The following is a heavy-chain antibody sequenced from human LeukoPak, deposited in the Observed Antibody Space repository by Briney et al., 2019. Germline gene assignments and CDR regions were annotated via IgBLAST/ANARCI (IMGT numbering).Heavy chain of an antibody. CDR2: ISYDGSNK. Sequence: PGGSLRLSCAASGFTFSSYAMHWVRQAPGKGLEWVAVISYDGSNKYYADSVKGRFTISRDNSKNTLYLQMNSLRAEDTAVYYCASPPEDDSYWGQGTLVTVSS. CDR1: GFTFSSYA. J-gene: IGHJ4*02. D-gene: IGHD1-1*01. CDR3: ASPPEDDSY. V-gene: IGHV3-30-3*01.